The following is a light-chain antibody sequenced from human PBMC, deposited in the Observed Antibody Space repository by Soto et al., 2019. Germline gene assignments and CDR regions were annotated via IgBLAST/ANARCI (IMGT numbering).Light chain of an antibody. CDR3: STWDDSLNGGV. CDR2: DVY. Sequence: QSVLTQPRSVSGSPGQSVTISCTGTSSDVGGYNYVSWYQHHPDKVPKLLIYDVYKRPSGVPDRFSGSRSGTSASLAISGLQSDDEAVYFCSTWDDSLNGGVFGGGTQLTVL. CDR1: SSDVGGYNY. V-gene: IGLV2-11*01. J-gene: IGLJ3*02.